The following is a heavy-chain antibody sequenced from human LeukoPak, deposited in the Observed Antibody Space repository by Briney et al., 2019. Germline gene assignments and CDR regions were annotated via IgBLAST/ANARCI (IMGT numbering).Heavy chain of an antibody. CDR1: GGSISSSSYY. CDR2: MYYSGST. V-gene: IGHV4-39*01. Sequence: SETLSLTCSVSGGSISSSSYYWGWIRQPPGKGLEWVGSMYYSGSTYYNPSLKSRVTISVDTSKNQFSLKLSSVTAADTAVYYCARQEDCSSTSCYPKAFDVWGQGTMVIVSS. J-gene: IGHJ3*01. D-gene: IGHD2-2*01. CDR3: ARQEDCSSTSCYPKAFDV.